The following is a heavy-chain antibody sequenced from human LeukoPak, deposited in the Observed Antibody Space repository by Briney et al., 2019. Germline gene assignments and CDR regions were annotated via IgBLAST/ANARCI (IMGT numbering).Heavy chain of an antibody. CDR2: ISYDGSNK. V-gene: IGHV3-30*18. D-gene: IGHD2-15*01. J-gene: IGHJ3*02. CDR3: AKDSGGGSWGEAFDI. CDR1: GFTFSSYG. Sequence: PGGSLRLSCAASGFTFSSYGMHWVRQAPGKGLEWVAVISYDGSNKYYADSVKGRFTISRDNSKNTLYLQMNSLRAEDTAVYYCAKDSGGGSWGEAFDIWGQGTMVTVSS.